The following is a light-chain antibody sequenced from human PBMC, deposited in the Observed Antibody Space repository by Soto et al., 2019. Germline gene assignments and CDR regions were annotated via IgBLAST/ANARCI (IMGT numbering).Light chain of an antibody. CDR2: GAS. CDR3: QQYNDWPLT. J-gene: IGKJ4*01. V-gene: IGKV3-15*01. Sequence: EIVMTQSPATLSVSPRERATLSCRASQSVGSNLAWFQQTPGQAPRLLISGASTRATGIPARFSGSGSGTEFTLTISSLQSEDFAVYYCQQYNDWPLTFGGGTKVDIK. CDR1: QSVGSN.